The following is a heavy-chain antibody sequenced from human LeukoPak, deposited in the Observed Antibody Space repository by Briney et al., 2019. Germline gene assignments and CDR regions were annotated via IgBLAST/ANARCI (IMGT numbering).Heavy chain of an antibody. Sequence: PGGSLRLSCAASGFTFSSYSMNWVRQAPGKGLEWVSYISSSSSTIYYADSVKGRFTISRDNAKNSLYLQMNSLRAEDTALYYCAKDYYDSSPPNGAFDIWGQGTMVTVSS. J-gene: IGHJ3*02. CDR2: ISSSSSTI. CDR3: AKDYYDSSPPNGAFDI. CDR1: GFTFSSYS. V-gene: IGHV3-48*04. D-gene: IGHD3-22*01.